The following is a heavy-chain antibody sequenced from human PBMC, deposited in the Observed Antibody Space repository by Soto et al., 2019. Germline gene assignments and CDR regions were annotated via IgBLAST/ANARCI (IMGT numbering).Heavy chain of an antibody. CDR3: ARAGQWLDEGWFDP. Sequence: QVHLEQSGPEVKRPGASVKVSCKASGYTFTNYGFGWVRQAPGQGLEWMGWISAYNGNTNYADSLQGRVTITTDTTTSTAYMELSGLRSDDTAVYYCARAGQWLDEGWFDPWGQGTLVTVSS. J-gene: IGHJ5*02. CDR1: GYTFTNYG. D-gene: IGHD6-19*01. V-gene: IGHV1-18*01. CDR2: ISAYNGNT.